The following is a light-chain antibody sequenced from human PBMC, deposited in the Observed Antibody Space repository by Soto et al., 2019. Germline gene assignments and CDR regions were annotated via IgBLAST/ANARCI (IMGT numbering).Light chain of an antibody. Sequence: QSALTQPASVSWSPGQPITISCTGTSSDVGGYHYVSWYQQHPGKAPKLMIYEVSNRPSGVSNRFSGSKSGNTASLTISGLHAEDDDDYYCSSYTSSSTPFVFGTGTKLTVL. CDR1: SSDVGGYHY. CDR2: EVS. CDR3: SSYTSSSTPFV. J-gene: IGLJ1*01. V-gene: IGLV2-14*01.